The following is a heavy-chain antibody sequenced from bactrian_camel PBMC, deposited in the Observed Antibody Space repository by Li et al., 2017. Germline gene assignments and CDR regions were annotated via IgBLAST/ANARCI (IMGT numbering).Heavy chain of an antibody. J-gene: IGHJ4*01. CDR1: GHSRGSNC. Sequence: HVQLVESGGGSVQTGGSLRLSCVVSGHSRGSNCVGWYRLPPGRAPAEREGIAAIRRSGGETWYAGSVKGRFTISQDYAKNTMYLQMNSLKTEDTAVYYCAPAGRSYVDIKCRARLGQGTQVTVS. CDR2: IRRSGGET. V-gene: IGHV3S55*01. D-gene: IGHD6*01.